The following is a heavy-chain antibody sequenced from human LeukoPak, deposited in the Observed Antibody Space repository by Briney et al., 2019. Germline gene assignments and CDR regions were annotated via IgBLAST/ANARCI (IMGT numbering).Heavy chain of an antibody. J-gene: IGHJ4*02. D-gene: IGHD3-3*02. CDR3: ASLARDY. CDR1: GSIVSTNY. V-gene: IGHV3-53*01. Sequence: GGSLRLSCAASGSIVSTNYMTWVRQAPGKGLEWVSVIHNGGSTYYADSVKGRFTLSIDNSKNMLYLQMNSLIVEDTAVYYCASLARDYWGPGTLVTVSS. CDR2: IHNGGST.